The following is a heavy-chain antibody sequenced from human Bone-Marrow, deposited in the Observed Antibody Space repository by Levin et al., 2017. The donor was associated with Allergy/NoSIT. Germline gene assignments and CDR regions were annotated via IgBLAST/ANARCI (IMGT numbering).Heavy chain of an antibody. V-gene: IGHV4-34*01. D-gene: IGHD5-18*01. CDR1: GGSFSGYY. CDR3: ARVGGRWIRGYFDL. Sequence: PSETLSLTCAVYGGSFSGYYWSWIRQPPGKGLEWIGEINHSGSTNYNPSLKSRVTISVDTSKNQFSLKLSSVTAADTAVYYCARVGGRWIRGYFDLWGRGTLVTVSS. CDR2: INHSGST. J-gene: IGHJ2*01.